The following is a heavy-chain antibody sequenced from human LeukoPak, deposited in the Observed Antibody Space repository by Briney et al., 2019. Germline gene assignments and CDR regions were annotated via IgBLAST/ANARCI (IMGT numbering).Heavy chain of an antibody. J-gene: IGHJ4*02. CDR1: GGSFSSYY. V-gene: IGHV4-59*01. CDR3: ARLIAARGEDYFDY. CDR2: IYYSGST. D-gene: IGHD6-6*01. Sequence: SETLSLTCAVYGGSFSSYYWSWIRQPPGKGLEWIGYIYYSGSTNYNPSLKSRVTISVDTSKNQFSLKLSSVTAADTAVYYCARLIAARGEDYFDYWGQGTLVTVSS.